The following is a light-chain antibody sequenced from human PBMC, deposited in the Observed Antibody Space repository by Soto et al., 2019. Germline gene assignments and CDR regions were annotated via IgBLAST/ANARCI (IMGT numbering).Light chain of an antibody. J-gene: IGKJ5*01. Sequence: AIRMTQSPSSLSAYPGDRVTITCRASQGISSYLAWYQQKPGKAPKLLIYAASTVQSGVPSRFSGSGSGTDFTLTISCLQSEDFATYYCQQYYSYPFLTFCQGTRPEI. CDR2: AAS. CDR3: QQYYSYPFLT. CDR1: QGISSY. V-gene: IGKV1-8*01.